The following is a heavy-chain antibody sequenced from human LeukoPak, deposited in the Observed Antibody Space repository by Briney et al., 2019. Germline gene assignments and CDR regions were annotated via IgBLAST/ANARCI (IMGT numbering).Heavy chain of an antibody. CDR3: ARRRDLDY. CDR2: IYPGDSDA. CDR1: GYSFTNYW. Sequence: GESLKISCKGSGYSFTNYWIGRVRQMPGKGLKWMGIIYPGDSDARYSPSFQGQVTISADKSISTAYLQWSSLKASGTAMYYCARRRDLDYWGQGTLVTVSS. J-gene: IGHJ4*02. V-gene: IGHV5-51*01.